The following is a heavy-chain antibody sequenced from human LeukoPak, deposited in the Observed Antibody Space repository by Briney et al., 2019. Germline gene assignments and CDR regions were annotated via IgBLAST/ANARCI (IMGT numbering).Heavy chain of an antibody. D-gene: IGHD2-15*01. J-gene: IGHJ3*02. Sequence: SETLSLTCAVYGGSFSGYYWSWIRQPPGKGLEWIGEINHSGSTNYNPSLKSRVTISVDTSKNQFSLKLSSVTAADTAVYYCARGLRKDIVEVVAATPRGAFDIWGQGTMVTVSS. CDR1: GGSFSGYY. CDR3: ARGLRKDIVEVVAATPRGAFDI. V-gene: IGHV4-34*01. CDR2: INHSGST.